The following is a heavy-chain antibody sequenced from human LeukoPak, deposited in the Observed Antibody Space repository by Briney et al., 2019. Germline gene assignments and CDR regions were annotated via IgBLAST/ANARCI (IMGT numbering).Heavy chain of an antibody. V-gene: IGHV4-59*01. Sequence: PSETLSLTCTVSGGSISIYYWSWIRQPPGKGLEWIGYIYYSGSTNYNPSLKSRVTISVDTSKNQFSLKLSSVTAADTAVYYCAGGYSSSRKCDYWGQGTLVTVSS. CDR1: GGSISIYY. CDR3: AGGYSSSRKCDY. J-gene: IGHJ4*02. CDR2: IYYSGST. D-gene: IGHD6-13*01.